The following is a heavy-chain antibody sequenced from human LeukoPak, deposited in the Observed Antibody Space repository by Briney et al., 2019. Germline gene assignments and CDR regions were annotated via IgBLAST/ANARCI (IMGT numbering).Heavy chain of an antibody. V-gene: IGHV3-21*01. J-gene: IGHJ6*03. CDR1: GFNFSDYS. CDR3: ARAAIAAARIYYYMDV. D-gene: IGHD6-13*01. CDR2: ISSSSSYI. Sequence: GGSLRLSCAASGFNFSDYSMTWVRQAPGKGLEWVSSISSSSSYIYYADSVKGRFTISRDNAENSLYLQMNSLRAEDTAVYYCARAAIAAARIYYYMDVWGKGTTVTVSS.